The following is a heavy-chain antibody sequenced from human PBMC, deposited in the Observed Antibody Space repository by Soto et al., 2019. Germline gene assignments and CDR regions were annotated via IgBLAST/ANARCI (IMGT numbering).Heavy chain of an antibody. D-gene: IGHD3-10*01. CDR1: RYTFSTYA. CDR3: AVVATMVRGALHGMDV. CDR2: LNGGTGQT. J-gene: IGHJ6*02. Sequence: ASVKVSCMASRYTFSTYAMHWVRQAPGQSLEWMGWLNGGTGQTRYAQKFQDRVIITRDTSASTGYMESSSLTSEDTAVYYCAVVATMVRGALHGMDVWGQGTTVTVSS. V-gene: IGHV1-3*01.